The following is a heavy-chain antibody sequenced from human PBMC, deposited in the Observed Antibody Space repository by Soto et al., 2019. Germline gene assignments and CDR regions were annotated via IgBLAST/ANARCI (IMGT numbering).Heavy chain of an antibody. D-gene: IGHD3-3*01. CDR2: IWYDGSNK. V-gene: IGHV3-33*01. J-gene: IGHJ6*02. CDR1: GFTFSSYG. CDR3: ARDRRGHYDFWSGSYYYYGMDV. Sequence: LRLSCAASGFTFSSYGMHWVRQAPGKGLEWVAVIWYDGSNKYYADSVKGRFTISRDNSKNTLYLQMNSLRAEDTAVYYCARDRRGHYDFWSGSYYYYGMDVWGQGTTVTVSS.